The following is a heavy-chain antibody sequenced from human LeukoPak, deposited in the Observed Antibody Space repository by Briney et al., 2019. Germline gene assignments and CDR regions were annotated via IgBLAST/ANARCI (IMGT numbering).Heavy chain of an antibody. CDR3: ARDGDGDLDY. CDR1: GGSISSYY. V-gene: IGHV4-59*01. J-gene: IGHJ4*02. D-gene: IGHD4-17*01. CDR2: IYYSGST. Sequence: SETLSLTCTVSGGSISSYYWSWIRQPPGKGLEWIGYIYYSGSTNYNPSLKSRVTISVDTSKNQFSLKLSSVTAADTAVYYCARDGDGDLDYWGQGTLVTVSS.